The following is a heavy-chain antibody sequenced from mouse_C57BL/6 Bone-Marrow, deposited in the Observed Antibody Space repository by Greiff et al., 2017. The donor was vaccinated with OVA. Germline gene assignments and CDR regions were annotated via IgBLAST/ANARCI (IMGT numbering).Heavy chain of an antibody. V-gene: IGHV1-55*01. D-gene: IGHD2-5*01. CDR2: IYPGSGST. J-gene: IGHJ4*01. CDR3: ARFGSNYGYAMDY. Sequence: QVQLKQPGAELVKPGASVKMSCKASGYTFTSYWITWVKQRPGQGLEWIGDIYPGSGSTNYNEKFKSKATLTVDTSSSTAYMQLSSLTSEDSAVYYCARFGSNYGYAMDYWGQGTSVTVSS. CDR1: GYTFTSYW.